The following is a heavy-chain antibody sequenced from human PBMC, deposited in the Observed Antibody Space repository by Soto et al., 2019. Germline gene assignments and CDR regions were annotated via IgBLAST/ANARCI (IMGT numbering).Heavy chain of an antibody. J-gene: IGHJ5*02. Sequence: QVQMQESGPGLVKPSQTLYLTCSVSGGSIIDSGSFYWNWIRQHPGKGLEWIGYIYYSGSTYYNRVRTRRATILLDTAKNQFSPKLTSVTAADTPIYYCARGEVVAFNGFGPWGQGTLVTVSS. CDR2: IYYSGST. D-gene: IGHD2-15*01. CDR3: ARGEVVAFNGFGP. CDR1: GGSIIDSGSFY. V-gene: IGHV4-31*03.